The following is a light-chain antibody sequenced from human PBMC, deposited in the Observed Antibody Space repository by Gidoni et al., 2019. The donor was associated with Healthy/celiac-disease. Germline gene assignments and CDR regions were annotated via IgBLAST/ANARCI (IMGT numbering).Light chain of an antibody. CDR1: SPRSDY. J-gene: IGLJ2*01. V-gene: IGLV3-19*01. Sequence: SSELTQDPAVSVAFGQTVRITCQGDSPRSDYASWYQQKPGQAPVLIIYGKNNRPSGIPDRFSGSSSGNTASLTITGAQAEDEADYYCNSRDSSGNHLVFGGGTKLTVL. CDR2: GKN. CDR3: NSRDSSGNHLV.